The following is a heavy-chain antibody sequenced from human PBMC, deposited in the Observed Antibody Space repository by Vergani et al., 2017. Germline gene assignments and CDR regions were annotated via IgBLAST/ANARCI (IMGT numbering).Heavy chain of an antibody. CDR3: VRTDYCPGIACNTRFDS. CDR1: GFSFNNYW. V-gene: IGHV3-74*03. D-gene: IGHD5-12*01. J-gene: IGHJ5*01. Sequence: EVQLVESGGGSVQSGGSLRLSCVASGFSFNNYWMHWVRQIPGKGLMWVARIDEYGNRATYGDFETGRFTISRDNAKNTVFLQMNNLRADDAGVYYCVRTDYCPGIACNTRFDSWGQGALVTVSS. CDR2: IDEYGNRA.